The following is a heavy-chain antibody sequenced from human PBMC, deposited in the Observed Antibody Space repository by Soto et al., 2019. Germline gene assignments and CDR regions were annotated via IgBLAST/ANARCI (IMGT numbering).Heavy chain of an antibody. Sequence: GASVKVSCKASGYTFTSYGISWVRQAPGQGLEWMGWISAYNGNTNYAQKLQGRVTMTTDTSTSTAYMELRSLRSDDTAMYYCARDRISPRYYYGMDVWGQGTTVTVSS. CDR3: ARDRISPRYYYGMDV. CDR1: GYTFTSYG. D-gene: IGHD2-15*01. CDR2: ISAYNGNT. J-gene: IGHJ6*02. V-gene: IGHV1-18*04.